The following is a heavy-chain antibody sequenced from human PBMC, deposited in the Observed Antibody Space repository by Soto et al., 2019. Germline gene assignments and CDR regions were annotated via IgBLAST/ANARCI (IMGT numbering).Heavy chain of an antibody. D-gene: IGHD6-19*01. CDR1: GFTFSTYA. CDR2: ISGSGDST. CDR3: AKERSSGWSFDY. J-gene: IGHJ4*02. V-gene: IGHV3-23*01. Sequence: EVQLLESGGGLVQPGGSLRLSCAASGFTFSTYAMNWVRQAAGKGLAWVSGISGSGDSTYYADSVKGRFTVSRDNSTNTLYLQMNSLRAEDTAVFYCAKERSSGWSFDYWGQGTLVTVSS.